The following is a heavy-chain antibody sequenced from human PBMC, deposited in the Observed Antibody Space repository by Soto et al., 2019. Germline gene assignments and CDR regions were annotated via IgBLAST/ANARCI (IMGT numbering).Heavy chain of an antibody. CDR2: IWYDGSNK. CDR1: GFTFSSYG. Sequence: QVQLVESGGGVVQPGRSLRLSCAASGFTFSSYGMHWVRQAPGKGLEWVAVIWYDGSNKYYADSVKGRFTISRDNSKNTLYLQMNSLRSEDTAVYYCARTPGNSSGWHTPSGFDPWGQGTLVTVSS. V-gene: IGHV3-33*01. J-gene: IGHJ5*02. D-gene: IGHD6-19*01. CDR3: ARTPGNSSGWHTPSGFDP.